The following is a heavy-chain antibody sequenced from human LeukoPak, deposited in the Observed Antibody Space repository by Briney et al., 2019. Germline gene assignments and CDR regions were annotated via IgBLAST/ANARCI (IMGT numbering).Heavy chain of an antibody. V-gene: IGHV3-9*01. J-gene: IGHJ4*02. Sequence: PGGSLRLSCAASGFTFDDYAMHWVRQAPGKGLEWVSGISWNSGSKGYAESVKGRFTISRDNAKNSLYLQMKSLRAEDTALYYCAKASYSSVWDPIDYWGQGTLVTVSS. CDR2: ISWNSGSK. CDR3: AKASYSSVWDPIDY. CDR1: GFTFDDYA. D-gene: IGHD6-19*01.